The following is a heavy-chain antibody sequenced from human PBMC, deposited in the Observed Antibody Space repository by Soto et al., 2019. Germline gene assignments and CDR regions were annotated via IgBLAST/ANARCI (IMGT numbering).Heavy chain of an antibody. Sequence: WVPMRLSCAAAGFTISTNWMHWVSKDPGKGPVWVSRMNGDGSILTYADSVKGRFTISRDNSKNTLYLQMNSLRAEDTAVYYCASDLLDSSGYSQLNRYWGQGTLVTVSS. CDR3: ASDLLDSSGYSQLNRY. D-gene: IGHD3-22*01. CDR2: MNGDGSIL. CDR1: GFTISTNW. J-gene: IGHJ4*02. V-gene: IGHV3-74*01.